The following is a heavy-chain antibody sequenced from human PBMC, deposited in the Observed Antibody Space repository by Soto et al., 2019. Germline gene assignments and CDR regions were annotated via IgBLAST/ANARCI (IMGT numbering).Heavy chain of an antibody. CDR3: ATLQIDYSNYIDY. D-gene: IGHD4-4*01. J-gene: IGHJ4*02. Sequence: ASVKVSCKVSGYTLTELSMHWVRQAPGKGLEWMGGFDPEDGETIYAQKFQARVTMTEDTSTDTAYMELSSLRSEDTAVYYCATLQIDYSNYIDYWGQGTLVTVSS. CDR1: GYTLTELS. CDR2: FDPEDGET. V-gene: IGHV1-24*01.